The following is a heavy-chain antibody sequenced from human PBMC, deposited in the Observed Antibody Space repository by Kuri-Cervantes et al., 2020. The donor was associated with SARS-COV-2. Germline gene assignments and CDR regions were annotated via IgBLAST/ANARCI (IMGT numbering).Heavy chain of an antibody. CDR2: ISAYNGNT. J-gene: IGHJ6*02. V-gene: IGHV1-18*01. D-gene: IGHD2-2*01. CDR3: ASSIVVVPAAMSGYYGMDV. Sequence: ASVKVSCKASGYTFTSYGISWVRQAPGQGLEWMGWISAYNGNTKSAQKLQGRVTMTTDTSTSTAYMQLRSLRSEDTAVYYCASSIVVVPAAMSGYYGMDVWGQGTTVTVSS. CDR1: GYTFTSYG.